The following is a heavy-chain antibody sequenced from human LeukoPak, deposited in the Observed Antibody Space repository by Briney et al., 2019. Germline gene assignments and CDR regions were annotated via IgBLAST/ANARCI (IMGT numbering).Heavy chain of an antibody. Sequence: SETPSLTCTVSGGSMSSYYWSWIRQPPGKGLEWIGYISYSGSTNYNPSLKSRITISVDTSENQFSLKLSSVTAADTAVYYCARSGVTALSWVDPWGQGTLVTVSS. CDR1: GGSMSSYY. CDR3: ARSGVTALSWVDP. J-gene: IGHJ5*01. D-gene: IGHD2-21*02. CDR2: ISYSGST. V-gene: IGHV4-59*08.